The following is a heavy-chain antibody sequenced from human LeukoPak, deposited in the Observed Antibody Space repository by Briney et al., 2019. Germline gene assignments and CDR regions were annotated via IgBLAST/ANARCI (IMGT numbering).Heavy chain of an antibody. J-gene: IGHJ4*02. V-gene: IGHV3-23*01. CDR1: GFTFSSNA. CDR3: ATGAGGYGRDDY. Sequence: PGGSLRLSCAGSGFTFSSNAMTWVRQVLGKGLEWVSAISGSGDNTYYADSVEGRFTVSRDNSKNTLLLQMDSLRVEDTAVYYCATGAGGYGRDDYWGQGTLVTVSS. D-gene: IGHD5-12*01. CDR2: ISGSGDNT.